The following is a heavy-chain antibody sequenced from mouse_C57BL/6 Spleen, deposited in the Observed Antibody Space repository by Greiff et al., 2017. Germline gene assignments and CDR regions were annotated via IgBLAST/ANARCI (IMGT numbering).Heavy chain of an antibody. CDR3: TASSWEDAMDY. CDR2: IRLKSDNYAT. J-gene: IGHJ4*01. Sequence: EVKLVESGGGLVQPGGSMKLSCVASGFTFSNYWMNWVRQSPEKGLEWVAQIRLKSDNYATHYAESVKGRFTISRDDSKSSVYLQMNNLRAEDTGIYYCTASSWEDAMDYWGQGTSVTVSS. CDR1: GFTFSNYW. D-gene: IGHD4-1*01. V-gene: IGHV6-3*01.